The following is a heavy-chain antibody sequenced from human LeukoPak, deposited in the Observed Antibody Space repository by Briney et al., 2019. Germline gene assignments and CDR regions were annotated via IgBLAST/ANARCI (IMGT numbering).Heavy chain of an antibody. D-gene: IGHD6-19*01. CDR3: AKDIPGYSSGWYVSLPGY. J-gene: IGHJ4*02. V-gene: IGHV3-23*01. Sequence: GGSLRLSCAASGFTFSSYAMSWVRHAPGKGLEWVSAISGSGGSTYYADSVKGRFTISRDNSKNTLYLQMNSLRAEDTAVYYCAKDIPGYSSGWYVSLPGYWGQGTLVTVSS. CDR1: GFTFSSYA. CDR2: ISGSGGST.